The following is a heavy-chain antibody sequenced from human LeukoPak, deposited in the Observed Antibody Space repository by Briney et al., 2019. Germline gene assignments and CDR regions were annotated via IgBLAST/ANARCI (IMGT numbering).Heavy chain of an antibody. V-gene: IGHV4-34*01. Sequence: SETLSLTCAVYGGSFSGYYWSWIRQPPGRGLEWIGEINHSGSTNYNPSLKSRVTISVDTSKNQFSLKLSSVTAADTAVYYCARYNWNEAAFDIWGQGTMVTVSS. CDR1: GGSFSGYY. CDR3: ARYNWNEAAFDI. CDR2: INHSGST. J-gene: IGHJ3*02. D-gene: IGHD1-1*01.